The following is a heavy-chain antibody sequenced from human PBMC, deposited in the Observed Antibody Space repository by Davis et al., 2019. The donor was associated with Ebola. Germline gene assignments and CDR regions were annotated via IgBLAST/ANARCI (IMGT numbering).Heavy chain of an antibody. CDR3: ARETQFGELLFHQDAGFDP. V-gene: IGHV4-39*07. CDR2: IYYSGST. CDR1: GGSISSSSYY. Sequence: SETLSLTCTVSGGSISSSSYYWGWIRQPPGKGLEWIGSIYYSGSTNYNPSLKSRVTISVDTSKNQFSLKLSSVTAADTAVYYCARETQFGELLFHQDAGFDPWGQGTLVTVSS. J-gene: IGHJ5*02. D-gene: IGHD3-10*01.